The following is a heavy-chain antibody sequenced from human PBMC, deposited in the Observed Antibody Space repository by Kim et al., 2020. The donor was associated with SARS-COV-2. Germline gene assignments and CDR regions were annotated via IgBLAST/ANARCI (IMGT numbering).Heavy chain of an antibody. CDR1: GFTVSSYY. Sequence: GGSLRLSCAASGFTVSSYYMSWVRQAPGKGLEWVSVIYSGGSAYYADSVRGRFTISRDNSKNTPYLQLNSMRAEDTAVYYCARDLSARSDSWGQGTLVT. CDR2: IYSGGSA. J-gene: IGHJ4*02. CDR3: ARDLSARSDS. V-gene: IGHV3-66*01.